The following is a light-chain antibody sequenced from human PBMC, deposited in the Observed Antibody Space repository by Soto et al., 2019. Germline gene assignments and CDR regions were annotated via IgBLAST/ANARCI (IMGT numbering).Light chain of an antibody. V-gene: IGKV3-11*01. Sequence: IRLTQSLDTLAVSSGERATLSCWASHSVTTHLAWFQQRPGQTPRLLIYDASTRAPGIPARFSGRGSGSDLPLTVCDLEPEAFAVYYCQQRSDWPPTFGQGTKVDIK. CDR1: HSVTTH. J-gene: IGKJ1*01. CDR2: DAS. CDR3: QQRSDWPPT.